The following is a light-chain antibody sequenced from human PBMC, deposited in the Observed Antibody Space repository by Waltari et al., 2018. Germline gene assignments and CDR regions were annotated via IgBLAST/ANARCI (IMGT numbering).Light chain of an antibody. CDR2: RNS. CDR3: AAWDVSLSARV. J-gene: IGLJ3*02. CDR1: TSY. V-gene: IGLV1-47*01. Sequence: QSVLTQPPSASGTPGQRVTISCTGSTSYIYWYQQLPGTAPKLLIYRNSQRPSGVPDRCSGSKSGTSASLTISGLRSEDEADYYCAAWDVSLSARVFGGGTKLTVL.